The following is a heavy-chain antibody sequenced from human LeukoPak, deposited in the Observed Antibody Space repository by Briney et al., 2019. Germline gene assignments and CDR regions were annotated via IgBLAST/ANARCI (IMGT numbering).Heavy chain of an antibody. Sequence: PGGSLRLSCAASGFTHSGYDIHWVRQAIGKGLDWVSGIGSAGDKYHAGSERGRFTISRENAENFVYLQMNGLRAEDTAIYYCVRAKRETSTRPWTSGMDVWGQGTTVTVSS. D-gene: IGHD6-6*01. J-gene: IGHJ6*02. CDR3: VRAKRETSTRPWTSGMDV. CDR1: GFTHSGYD. V-gene: IGHV3-13*01. CDR2: IGSAGDK.